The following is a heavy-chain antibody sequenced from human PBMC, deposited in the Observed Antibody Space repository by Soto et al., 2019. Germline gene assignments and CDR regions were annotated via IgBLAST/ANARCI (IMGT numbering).Heavy chain of an antibody. CDR1: GGTFSSYT. V-gene: IGHV1-69*08. J-gene: IGHJ4*02. Sequence: QVQLVQSGAEVKKPGSSVKVSCKASGGTFSSYTISWVRRAPGQGLEWMGRIIPILGIANYAQKFQGRVTITADKSTSTAYMELSSLRSEDTAVYHCAREYTDGYFDYWGQGTLVTVSS. CDR3: AREYTDGYFDY. D-gene: IGHD5-18*01. CDR2: IIPILGIA.